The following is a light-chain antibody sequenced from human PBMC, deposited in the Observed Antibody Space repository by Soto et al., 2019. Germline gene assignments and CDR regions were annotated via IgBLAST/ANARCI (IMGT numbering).Light chain of an antibody. CDR3: QQRARWPST. J-gene: IGKJ3*01. CDR1: ESVDRY. Sequence: VLTHAPDILSLSPGQTATLSCRASESVDRYVAWYQQKVGQAPRLLIYDAFTRATGVAARFSGSGSATDFTLTISRLEPEDFGGYYCQQRARWPSTLGPGTKVDIK. V-gene: IGKV3-11*01. CDR2: DAF.